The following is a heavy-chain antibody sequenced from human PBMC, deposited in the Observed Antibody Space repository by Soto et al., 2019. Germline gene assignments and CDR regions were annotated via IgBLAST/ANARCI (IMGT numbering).Heavy chain of an antibody. CDR2: ISSSSSYI. Sequence: GSLRLSCAASGFTFGGYSVNWVRQAPGKGLEWVSSISSSSSYIYYADSVKGRFTISRDNAKNSLYLQMNSLRAEDTAVYYCARGGYCSSTSCYSLNNWFDPWGQGTLVTVSS. J-gene: IGHJ5*02. CDR1: GFTFGGYS. D-gene: IGHD2-2*01. CDR3: ARGGYCSSTSCYSLNNWFDP. V-gene: IGHV3-21*01.